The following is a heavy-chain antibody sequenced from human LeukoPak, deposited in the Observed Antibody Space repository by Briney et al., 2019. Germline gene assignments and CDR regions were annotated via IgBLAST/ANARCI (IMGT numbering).Heavy chain of an antibody. J-gene: IGHJ4*02. CDR2: ISNSGGYI. CDR3: ARGGNSGY. V-gene: IGHV3-21*01. CDR1: GFTFSSYS. Sequence: PGGSLRLSCVVSGFTFSSYSMNWVRQAPGKGLEWVSSISNSGGYIYSADSVKGRFTISRDNARNSLYLQMNSLRAEDTAVYYCARGGNSGYWGQGTLVTVSS. D-gene: IGHD4-23*01.